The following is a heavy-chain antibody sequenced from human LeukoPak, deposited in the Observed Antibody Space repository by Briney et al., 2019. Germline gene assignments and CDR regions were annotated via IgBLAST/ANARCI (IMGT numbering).Heavy chain of an antibody. V-gene: IGHV4-34*01. J-gene: IGHJ4*02. CDR1: GGSFSGYY. Sequence: ASETLSLTCAVYGGSFSGYYWSWIRQPPGKGLEWIGEINHSGSTNYNPSLKSRVTISVDTSKNQFPLKLSSVTAADTAVYYCAGARARELLSFDYWGQGTLVTVSS. CDR2: INHSGST. D-gene: IGHD1-26*01. CDR3: AGARARELLSFDY.